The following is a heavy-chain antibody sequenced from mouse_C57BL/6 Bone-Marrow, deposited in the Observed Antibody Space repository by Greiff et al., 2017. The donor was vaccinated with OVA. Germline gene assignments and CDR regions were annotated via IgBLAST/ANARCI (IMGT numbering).Heavy chain of an antibody. CDR2: IYPSANET. J-gene: IGHJ1*03. V-gene: IGHV1-61*01. CDR3: AGGYWYFDV. Sequence: VQLQQSWAELVRPGSSVKLSCKASGYTFTSYWLAWVKQRPGQGLEWIGNIYPSANETHYNQKFKYQATLTVDKSSSTAYMHLSRLTSEDSAVYYCAGGYWYFDVWGTGTTVTVSS. CDR1: GYTFTSYW.